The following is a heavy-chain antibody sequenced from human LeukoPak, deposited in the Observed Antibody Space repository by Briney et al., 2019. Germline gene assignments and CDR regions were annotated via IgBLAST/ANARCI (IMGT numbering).Heavy chain of an antibody. CDR3: AKELAGGVVLVYFDY. D-gene: IGHD2-15*01. CDR1: GFTFRSSV. V-gene: IGHV3-23*01. CDR2: ITGSGGST. J-gene: IGHJ4*02. Sequence: GGSLRLSCSASGFTFRSSVMSWVRQSPGKGPEWVSSITGSGGSTYYADSVKDRFTISRDNSKNTLYLQMNSLRADDTAVYYCAKELAGGVVLVYFDYWGQGTLVIVSS.